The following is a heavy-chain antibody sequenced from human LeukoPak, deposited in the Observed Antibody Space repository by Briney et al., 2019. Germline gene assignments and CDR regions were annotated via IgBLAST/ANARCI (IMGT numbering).Heavy chain of an antibody. CDR3: AKGLSRVSSLITGTTYGMDV. J-gene: IGHJ6*02. D-gene: IGHD1-20*01. V-gene: IGHV3-30*18. CDR1: GFTFSSYG. Sequence: GGSLRLSCAASGFTFSSYGMHWVRQAPGKGLEWVAVISYDGSNKYYADFVKGRFTISRDNSKNTLYLQMNSLRAEDTAVYYCAKGLSRVSSLITGTTYGMDVWGQGTTVTVSS. CDR2: ISYDGSNK.